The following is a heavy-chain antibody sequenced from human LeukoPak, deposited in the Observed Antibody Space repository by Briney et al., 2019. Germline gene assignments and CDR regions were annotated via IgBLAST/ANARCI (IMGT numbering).Heavy chain of an antibody. Sequence: PGGSLRLSCAASGFTFSSYEMNWVRQAPGEGLEWVSYISSSGSTKYYADSVRGRFTISRDNAKNSLYLQMNSLRAEDTAVYYCARAYLYDNSGYYHGPALDYWGQGSLVTVSS. J-gene: IGHJ4*02. CDR2: ISSSGSTK. V-gene: IGHV3-48*03. CDR3: ARAYLYDNSGYYHGPALDY. D-gene: IGHD3-22*01. CDR1: GFTFSSYE.